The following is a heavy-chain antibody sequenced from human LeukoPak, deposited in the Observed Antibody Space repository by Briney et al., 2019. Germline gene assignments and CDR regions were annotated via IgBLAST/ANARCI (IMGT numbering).Heavy chain of an antibody. V-gene: IGHV3-74*01. D-gene: IGHD5-18*01. CDR3: ARESGYSYGLAGFFDY. J-gene: IGHJ4*02. CDR2: INSDGSST. CDR1: GFTFSSYW. Sequence: PGGSLRLSXAASGFTFSSYWMHWVRQAPGKGLVWVSRINSDGSSTSYADSVKGRFTISRDNAKNMLYLQMNSLRAEDTAVYYCARESGYSYGLAGFFDYWGQGTLVTVSS.